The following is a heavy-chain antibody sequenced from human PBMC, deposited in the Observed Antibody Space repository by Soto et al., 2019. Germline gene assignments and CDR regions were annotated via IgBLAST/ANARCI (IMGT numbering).Heavy chain of an antibody. J-gene: IGHJ4*02. Sequence: PSETLSLTCTVSGVSISSGDYYWSWIRQTPGKGLEWIGYIYYFGSTNYNPSLKSRVTISVATSKNQFSLKLSSVTAADTAVYYCARHSPDFDWLSQFDYWGQGTLVTVSS. V-gene: IGHV4-30-4*01. CDR2: IYYFGST. CDR3: ARHSPDFDWLSQFDY. CDR1: GVSISSGDYY. D-gene: IGHD3-9*01.